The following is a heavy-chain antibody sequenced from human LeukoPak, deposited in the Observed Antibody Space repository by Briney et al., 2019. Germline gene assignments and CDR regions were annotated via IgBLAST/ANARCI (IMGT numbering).Heavy chain of an antibody. D-gene: IGHD7-27*01. CDR2: INHSGTST. CDR1: RFTFSSYG. J-gene: IGHJ6*03. CDR3: ARRGNWANYHHYYYMDV. V-gene: IGHV4-34*01. Sequence: GSLRLSCSASRFTFSSYGMTWIRQPPGKGLEWIGEINHSGTSTNYNPSLKSRVTISVDTSKNQFSLKLTSVSAADTAVYYCARRGNWANYHHYYYMDVWGKGTTVTISS.